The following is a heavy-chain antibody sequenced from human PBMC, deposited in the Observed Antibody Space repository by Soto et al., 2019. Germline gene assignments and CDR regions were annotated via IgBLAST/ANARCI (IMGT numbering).Heavy chain of an antibody. CDR3: ARGINYAMDV. CDR2: ISPDGSVT. CDR1: GSTVSGHW. Sequence: EVQLVESGGGSVQPGGSLRLSCAASGSTVSGHWMHWVRQEPGRGLVWVSLISPDGSVTTYADSVKGRFTISRDNAKNTLTLQTNSLRAEDTALYYCARGINYAMDVWGQGTTVTVSS. V-gene: IGHV3-74*01. J-gene: IGHJ6*02.